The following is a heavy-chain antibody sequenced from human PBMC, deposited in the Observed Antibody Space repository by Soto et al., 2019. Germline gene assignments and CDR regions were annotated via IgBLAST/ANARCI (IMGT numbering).Heavy chain of an antibody. CDR2: IIPIFGTA. CDR1: GGTFSSYA. J-gene: IGHJ3*02. CDR3: ARDLSPVRAFDI. Sequence: ASVKVSCKASGGTFSSYAISWVRQAPGQGLEWMGGIIPIFGTASYAQRFQGRVTITADESTNTAYMELSSLRSEDTALYYCARDLSPVRAFDIWGQGTMVTVSS. V-gene: IGHV1-69*13.